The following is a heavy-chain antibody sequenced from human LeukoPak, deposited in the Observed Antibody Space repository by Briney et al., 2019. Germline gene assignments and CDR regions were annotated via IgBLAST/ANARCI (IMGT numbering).Heavy chain of an antibody. V-gene: IGHV3-23*01. J-gene: IGHJ4*02. CDR3: AKVSTRRIVVVVAARYFDY. D-gene: IGHD2-15*01. Sequence: GGSLRVSCAASGFTFSSYAMSWVRQAPGKGLEWVSAISGSGGRTYYADSVKGRFTISRDNSKNTLYLQMNSLRAEDTAVYYCAKVSTRRIVVVVAARYFDYWGQGTLVTVSS. CDR2: ISGSGGRT. CDR1: GFTFSSYA.